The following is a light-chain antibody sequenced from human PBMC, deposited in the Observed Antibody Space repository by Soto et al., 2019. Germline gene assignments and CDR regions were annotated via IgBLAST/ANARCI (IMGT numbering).Light chain of an antibody. J-gene: IGLJ2*01. CDR1: SSNIGDGYD. CDR3: QSYDNNLGGKVG. V-gene: IGLV1-40*01. Sequence: QSVLTQPTSLSGALGQRVAISCTGTSSNIGDGYDVHWYQQIAGTAPKLLIFGNTNRPSGVPDRFSGSKSGASASRDITGLHADYEADYYCQSYDNNLGGKVGFGGGTQLTVL. CDR2: GNT.